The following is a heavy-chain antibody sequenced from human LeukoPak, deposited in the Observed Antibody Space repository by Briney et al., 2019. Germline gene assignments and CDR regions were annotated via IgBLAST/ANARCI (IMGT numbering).Heavy chain of an antibody. CDR2: INSDGSST. CDR3: AREPVVVTATNLFDH. CDR1: GFTFSSYW. J-gene: IGHJ4*02. D-gene: IGHD2-21*02. Sequence: GGSLRLSCAASGFTFSSYWMHWVRQAPGKGLVWVSRINSDGSSTSYADSVKGRFTISRDNAKNTLYLQMNSLRAEDTAVYYCAREPVVVTATNLFDHWGQGTLVTVSS. V-gene: IGHV3-74*01.